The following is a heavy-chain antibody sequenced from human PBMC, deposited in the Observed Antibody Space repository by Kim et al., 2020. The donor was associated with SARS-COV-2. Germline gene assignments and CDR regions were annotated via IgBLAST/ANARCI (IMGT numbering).Heavy chain of an antibody. J-gene: IGHJ4*02. V-gene: IGHV1-46*01. CDR3: AGGDYGPDY. CDR2: INPSGGST. Sequence: ASVKVSCKASGYTFTSYYMHWVRQAPGQGLEWMGIINPSGGSTSYAQKFQGRVTMTRDTSTSTVYVELSSLRSENTAVYYGAGGDYGPDYWGQETLVTVSS. CDR1: GYTFTSYY. D-gene: IGHD3-10*01.